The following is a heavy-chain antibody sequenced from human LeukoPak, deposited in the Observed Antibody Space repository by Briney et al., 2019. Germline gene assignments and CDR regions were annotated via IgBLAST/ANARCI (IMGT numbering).Heavy chain of an antibody. V-gene: IGHV4-59*01. J-gene: IGHJ4*02. CDR3: ARAPGGCYSSSCLDY. Sequence: SETLSLTCTVSGGSISSYYWSWIRQPPGKGLEWIWHIYYSGSTNYDPSLKSRVTISVDTSKNQFSLKLSSVTAADTAVYYCARAPGGCYSSSCLDYWGQGTLVTVSS. CDR1: GGSISSYY. CDR2: IYYSGST. D-gene: IGHD6-13*01.